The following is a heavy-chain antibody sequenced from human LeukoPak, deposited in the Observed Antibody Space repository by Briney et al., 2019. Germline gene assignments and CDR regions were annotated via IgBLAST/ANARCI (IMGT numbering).Heavy chain of an antibody. V-gene: IGHV3-48*01. CDR1: GFTFSSYS. Sequence: PGGSLRLSCAASGFTFSSYSMNWVRQAPGKGLEWVSYISSSSSTIYYADSVKGRFTISRDNAKNSLYLQMNSLRAEDTAVYYCARITMVRGVTSDYWGQGTLVTVSS. CDR2: ISSSSSTI. D-gene: IGHD3-10*01. CDR3: ARITMVRGVTSDY. J-gene: IGHJ4*02.